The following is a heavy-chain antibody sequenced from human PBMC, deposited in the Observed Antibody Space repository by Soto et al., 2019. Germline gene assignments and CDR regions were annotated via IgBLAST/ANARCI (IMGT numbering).Heavy chain of an antibody. D-gene: IGHD3-22*01. CDR3: ASPNDSSGYYGKGPFDY. CDR1: GGTLSSYA. J-gene: IGHJ4*02. CDR2: IIPIFGTA. Sequence: ASVKVSCNASGGTLSSYAISCVRQAPGQGLEWMGGIIPIFGTATYAQKFQGRVTITADESTSTAYMELSSLRSEDTAVYYCASPNDSSGYYGKGPFDYWGQGTLVTVSS. V-gene: IGHV1-69*13.